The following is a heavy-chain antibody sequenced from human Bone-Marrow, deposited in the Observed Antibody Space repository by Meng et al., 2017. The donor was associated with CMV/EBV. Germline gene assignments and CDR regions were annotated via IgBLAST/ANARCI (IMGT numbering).Heavy chain of an antibody. CDR2: ISWNSGTI. J-gene: IGHJ1*01. CDR3: VKGGEYTGSYYGGLIGYFDH. CDR1: GFTFSGYS. V-gene: IGHV3-9*01. D-gene: IGHD1-26*01. Sequence: SLKISCAASGFTFSGYSMNWVRQAPGKGLEWVSGISWNSGTIVYADSVKGRFTISRDNAKNSLYLQMNSLRAEDTALYYCVKGGEYTGSYYGGLIGYFDHWGQGTLVTVSS.